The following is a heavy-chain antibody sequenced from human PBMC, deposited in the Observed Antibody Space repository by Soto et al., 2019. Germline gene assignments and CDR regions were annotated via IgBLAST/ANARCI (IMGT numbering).Heavy chain of an antibody. J-gene: IGHJ4*02. CDR2: IWFDGSNK. Sequence: QVQLVESGGGVVQPGRSLRLSCAASGFTFSSYGMHWVRQAPGKGLEWVAVIWFDGSNKFYADSVKGRFTISRDNSKNTVSLQMNSLRDEDSAAYYCATTVPYCGQGTLVTVSS. CDR1: GFTFSSYG. V-gene: IGHV3-33*01. CDR3: ATTVPY. D-gene: IGHD4-4*01.